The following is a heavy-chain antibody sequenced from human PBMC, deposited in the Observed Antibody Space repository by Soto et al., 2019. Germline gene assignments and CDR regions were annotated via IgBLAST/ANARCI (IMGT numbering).Heavy chain of an antibody. D-gene: IGHD3-22*01. CDR1: GGSISSYY. J-gene: IGHJ5*02. V-gene: IGHV4-59*01. Sequence: SETLSLTCTVSGGSISSYYWSWIRQPPGKGLEWIGYIYYSGSTNYNPSLKSRVTISVDTSKNQFSLKLSSVTAADTAVYYCARAPYYYDSSGYYYWFDPWGQGTPVTVSS. CDR2: IYYSGST. CDR3: ARAPYYYDSSGYYYWFDP.